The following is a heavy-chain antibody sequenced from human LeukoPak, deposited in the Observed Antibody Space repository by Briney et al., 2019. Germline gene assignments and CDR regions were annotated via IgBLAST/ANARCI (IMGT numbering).Heavy chain of an antibody. V-gene: IGHV3-49*04. Sequence: SGGSLRLSCTASGFTFGDYAMTWVRQAPGKGLEWVGFIRSKIYGGTPEYAASVKGRFTISRDDSKGIAYLQMNSLKTEDTAVYYCTRLGGYSYGFGFRYWGQGTLVTVSS. D-gene: IGHD5-18*01. CDR2: IRSKIYGGTP. J-gene: IGHJ4*02. CDR1: GFTFGDYA. CDR3: TRLGGYSYGFGFRY.